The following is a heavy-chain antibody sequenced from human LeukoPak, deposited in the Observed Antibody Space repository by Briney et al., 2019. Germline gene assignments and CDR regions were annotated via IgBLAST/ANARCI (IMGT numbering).Heavy chain of an antibody. J-gene: IGHJ6*03. CDR2: ISSSGRTI. Sequence: GGSLRLSCAASGFTFSDYYMSWIRQAPGKGLEWVSYISSSGRTIYYADSVKGRFTISRDNAKNSLYLQMNSLRAEDTAVYYCASDSNYYYYMDVWGKGTTVTVSS. CDR3: ASDSNYYYYMDV. CDR1: GFTFSDYY. V-gene: IGHV3-11*01. D-gene: IGHD2/OR15-2a*01.